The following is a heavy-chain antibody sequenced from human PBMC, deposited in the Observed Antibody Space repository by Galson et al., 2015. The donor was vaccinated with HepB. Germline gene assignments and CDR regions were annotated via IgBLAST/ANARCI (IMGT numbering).Heavy chain of an antibody. CDR1: GDSISSYY. Sequence: SETLSLTCTVSGDSISSYYWSWVRQPPGKGLEWIGYIYLSENTNYNPSLKSRVTISLDTSKSQFSLKLRSVTAADTAVYYCARDLGVFWFGDTYGMDIWGQGTTVIVSS. D-gene: IGHD3-10*01. CDR2: IYLSENT. J-gene: IGHJ6*02. CDR3: ARDLGVFWFGDTYGMDI. V-gene: IGHV4-59*01.